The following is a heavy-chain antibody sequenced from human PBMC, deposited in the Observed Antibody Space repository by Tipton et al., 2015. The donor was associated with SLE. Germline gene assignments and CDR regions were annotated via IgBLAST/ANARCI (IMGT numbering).Heavy chain of an antibody. CDR3: ARHLRGYFDL. CDR2: IYYSGST. J-gene: IGHJ2*01. D-gene: IGHD3-3*02. V-gene: IGHV4-39*07. Sequence: TLSLTCTVSGGSISSSSYYWGWIRQPPGKGLEWIGSIYYSGSTYYNPSLKSRVTISVDTSKNQFSLKLSSVTAADTAVYYCARHLRGYFDLWGRGTLVTVSS. CDR1: GGSISSSSYY.